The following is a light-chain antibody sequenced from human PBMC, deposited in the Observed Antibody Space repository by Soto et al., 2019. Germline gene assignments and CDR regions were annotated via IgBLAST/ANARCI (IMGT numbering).Light chain of an antibody. J-gene: IGLJ1*01. V-gene: IGLV2-11*01. Sequence: QSALTQPRSVSGSPGQSLTISCTGTSSDVGGYNYVSWYQQYPGKVPKLMIYDVTKRPSGVPDRFSGSKSGNTASLTIFGLQAEDEADYYCCSHAGSYTYVFGTGTKVTVL. CDR3: CSHAGSYTYV. CDR2: DVT. CDR1: SSDVGGYNY.